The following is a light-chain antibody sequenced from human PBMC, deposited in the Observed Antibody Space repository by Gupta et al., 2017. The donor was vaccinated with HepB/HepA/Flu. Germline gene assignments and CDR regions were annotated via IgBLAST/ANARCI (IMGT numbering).Light chain of an antibody. J-gene: IGKJ2*01. Sequence: EIVLTQSPGTLSLSPGERATLSCRASQTISHSYLAWYQHKPGQAPRLLIYGASSRTTGIPDRFSGSGSGTDFTLTISRLEPEDFAVYYCQQVDSSPYTFGQGTRLEI. CDR2: GAS. V-gene: IGKV3-20*01. CDR1: QTISHSY. CDR3: QQVDSSPYT.